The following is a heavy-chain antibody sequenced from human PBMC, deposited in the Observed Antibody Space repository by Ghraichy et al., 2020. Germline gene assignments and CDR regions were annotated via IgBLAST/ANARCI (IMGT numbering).Heavy chain of an antibody. V-gene: IGHV3-30*04. CDR2: ISYDGSNK. CDR3: ARDPTDLYDSSGYYYGGFDY. J-gene: IGHJ4*02. CDR1: GFTFSSYA. Sequence: GESLNISCAASGFTFSSYAMHWVRQAPGKGLEWVAVISYDGSNKYYADSVKGRFTISRDNSKNTLFLQMNSLRAEDTAVYYCARDPTDLYDSSGYYYGGFDYWGQGTLVTVSS. D-gene: IGHD3-22*01.